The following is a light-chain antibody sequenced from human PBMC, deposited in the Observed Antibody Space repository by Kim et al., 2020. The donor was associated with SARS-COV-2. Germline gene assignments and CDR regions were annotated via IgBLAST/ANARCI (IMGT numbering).Light chain of an antibody. CDR1: SSDVGSYNL. V-gene: IGLV2-11*03. CDR3: CSYAGSFTWI. Sequence: QSVTISCTGTSSDVGSYNLVSWYQQHPGKAPKLIIYDVTKRPSGVPDRFSGSKSGDTASLTISGLQAEDEADYYCCSYAGSFTWIFGGGTQLTVL. J-gene: IGLJ2*01. CDR2: DVT.